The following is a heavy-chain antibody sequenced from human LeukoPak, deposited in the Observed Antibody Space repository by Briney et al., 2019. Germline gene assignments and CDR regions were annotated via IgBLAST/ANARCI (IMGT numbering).Heavy chain of an antibody. CDR3: ARDGVVVVAATYYYYGMDV. J-gene: IGHJ6*02. D-gene: IGHD2-15*01. CDR2: ISSSGSTI. CDR1: GFTFSDYY. Sequence: GGSLRLSCAASGFTFSDYYMSWIRQAPGKGLEWVSYISSSGSTIYYADSVKGRFTISRDNAKNSLYLQMNSLRAEDTAVYYCARDGVVVVAATYYYYGMDVWGQGTTVIVSS. V-gene: IGHV3-11*01.